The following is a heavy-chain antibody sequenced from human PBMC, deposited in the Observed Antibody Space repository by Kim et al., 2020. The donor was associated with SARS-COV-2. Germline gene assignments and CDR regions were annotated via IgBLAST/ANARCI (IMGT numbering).Heavy chain of an antibody. V-gene: IGHV3-23*01. CDR2: FTGDGLT. J-gene: IGHJ4*02. Sequence: GGSLRLSCAASGFTFSNYGMPWVRQTPGKGLEWVSSFTGDGLTHYADTVKGRFTISSENSKNRLYLQMNSLRAEDTAVYYCCEYHGAGSPFSYWGQGTLVTVSS. D-gene: IGHD3-10*01. CDR1: GFTFSNYG. CDR3: CEYHGAGSPFSY.